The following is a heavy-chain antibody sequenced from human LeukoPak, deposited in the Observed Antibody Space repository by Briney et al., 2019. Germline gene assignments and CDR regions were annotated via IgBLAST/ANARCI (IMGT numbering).Heavy chain of an antibody. CDR3: ARVSSGEQWLAFDY. V-gene: IGHV3-74*01. J-gene: IGHJ4*02. Sequence: GGSPRLSCAASGFTFSNYWMHWVRQVPGKGLVWVSRIKDDGSITDYADSVKGRFTISRDNAKNTLYLQMNSLRAEDTAVYYCARVSSGEQWLAFDYWGQGTLVTVFS. CDR2: IKDDGSIT. D-gene: IGHD6-19*01. CDR1: GFTFSNYW.